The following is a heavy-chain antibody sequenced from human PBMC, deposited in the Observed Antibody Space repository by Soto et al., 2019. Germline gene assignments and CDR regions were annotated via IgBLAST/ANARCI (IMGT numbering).Heavy chain of an antibody. CDR3: ARASGPRGVVPAPLSPWAYYMDV. CDR1: GFTFSSYD. D-gene: IGHD2-2*01. Sequence: GESLKISCAASGFTFSSYDMHWVRQATGKGLEWVSAIGTAGDTYYPGSVKGRFTISRENAKNSLYLQMNSLRAGDTAVYYCARASGPRGVVPAPLSPWAYYMDVWGKGTTVTVSS. J-gene: IGHJ6*03. CDR2: IGTAGDT. V-gene: IGHV3-13*01.